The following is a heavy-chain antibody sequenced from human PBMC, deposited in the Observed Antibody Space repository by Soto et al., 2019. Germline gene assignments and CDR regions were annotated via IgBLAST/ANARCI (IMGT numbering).Heavy chain of an antibody. CDR2: IYYSGST. V-gene: IGHV4-39*01. CDR3: ARLAGTVITDAFFDY. CDR1: GGSISSSSYY. D-gene: IGHD4-17*01. Sequence: QLQLQESGPGLVKPSETLSLTCTVSGGSISSSSYYWGWIRQPPGKGLEWIGSIYYSGSTYYNPSLMSRVTISVDTSKNQFSLKLSSVTAADTAVYYCARLAGTVITDAFFDYWGQGTLVTVSS. J-gene: IGHJ4*02.